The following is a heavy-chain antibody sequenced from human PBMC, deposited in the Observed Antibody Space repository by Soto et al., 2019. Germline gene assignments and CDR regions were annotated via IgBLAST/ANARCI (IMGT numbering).Heavy chain of an antibody. D-gene: IGHD2-2*01. CDR3: ARGPDSAVPAATRAYYGMDV. Sequence: QVQLVQSGAEVKKPGSSVKVSCKASVCTLSSYSISWVRKAPGKGLACMGGIIPIFGTANYAQKFQGRVTITADESTRTAYMERSSRRAEDTAVYYCARGPDSAVPAATRAYYGMDVCGQGTTVTVSS. J-gene: IGHJ6*02. CDR2: IIPIFGTA. CDR1: VCTLSSYS. V-gene: IGHV1-69*12.